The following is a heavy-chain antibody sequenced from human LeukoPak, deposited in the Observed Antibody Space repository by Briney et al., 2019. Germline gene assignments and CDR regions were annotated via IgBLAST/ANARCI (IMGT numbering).Heavy chain of an antibody. J-gene: IGHJ5*02. V-gene: IGHV4-30-4*01. CDR2: MYSSGST. D-gene: IGHD3-22*01. Sequence: KTSQTPSITCTVSGVSISSGDYYWSWIRQPPGKGLEWIGYMYSSGSTYYNPSLKSRATISVDTSKNQFSLKLSSVTAADTAVYYCARPYYYDSRIDPWGQGTLVTVSS. CDR1: GVSISSGDYY. CDR3: ARPYYYDSRIDP.